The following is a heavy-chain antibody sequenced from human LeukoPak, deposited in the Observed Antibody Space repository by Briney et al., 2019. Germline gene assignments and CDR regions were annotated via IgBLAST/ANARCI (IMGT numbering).Heavy chain of an antibody. J-gene: IGHJ6*03. CDR3: AREGGHYYYSDV. CDR2: GYYRSKWPS. CDR1: GDSVSSNSAA. V-gene: IGHV6-1*01. D-gene: IGHD3-16*01. Sequence: SETMSLTCAIYGDSVSSNSAAWHWIRQSPSRGLEWLDRGYYRSKWPSDYGVSMKRRIKIKPDISKNQFSLQVNSVPREDTSVYLCAREGGHYYYSDVWGEETTVTVSS.